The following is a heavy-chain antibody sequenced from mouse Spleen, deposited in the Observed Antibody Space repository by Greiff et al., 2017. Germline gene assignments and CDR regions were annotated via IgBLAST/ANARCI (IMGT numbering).Heavy chain of an antibody. J-gene: IGHJ2*01. CDR3: ARVPLLDFDY. CDR1: GFTFSSYA. Sequence: DVMLVESGGGLVKPGGSLKLSCAASGFTFSSYAMSWVRQTPEKRLEWVATISDGGSYTYYPDNVKGRFTISRDNAKNNLYLQMSHLKSEDTAMYYCARVPLLDFDYWGQGTTLTVSS. CDR2: ISDGGSYT. V-gene: IGHV5-4*03. D-gene: IGHD1-1*01.